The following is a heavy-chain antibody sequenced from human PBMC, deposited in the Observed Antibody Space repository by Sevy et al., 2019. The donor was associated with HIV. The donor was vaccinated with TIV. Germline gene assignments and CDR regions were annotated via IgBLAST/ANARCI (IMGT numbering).Heavy chain of an antibody. CDR1: GFTFSSYA. D-gene: IGHD3-22*01. Sequence: GGSLRLSCAASGFTFSSYAMSWVRQAPGKGLEWVSAISGSGGSTYYADSVKGRFTISRDNSKNTLYLQMNSLRAEDTAVYYCATIPRVYDSSGYYYFDYWGQGTLVTVSS. CDR2: ISGSGGST. V-gene: IGHV3-23*01. J-gene: IGHJ4*02. CDR3: ATIPRVYDSSGYYYFDY.